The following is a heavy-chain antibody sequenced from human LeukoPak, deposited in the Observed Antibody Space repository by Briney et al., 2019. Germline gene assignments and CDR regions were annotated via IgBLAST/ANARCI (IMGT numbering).Heavy chain of an antibody. CDR1: GGSISSYY. D-gene: IGHD6-19*01. J-gene: IGHJ6*02. CDR2: IYYSGST. V-gene: IGHV4-59*01. CDR3: ARGASSGWPHYYYYGMDV. Sequence: SETLSLTCTVSGGSISSYYWSWIRQPPGKGLEWIGYIYYSGSTNYNPSLKSRVTISVDTSKNQFSLKLSSVTAADTAVYHCARGASSGWPHYYYYGMDVWGQGTTVTVSS.